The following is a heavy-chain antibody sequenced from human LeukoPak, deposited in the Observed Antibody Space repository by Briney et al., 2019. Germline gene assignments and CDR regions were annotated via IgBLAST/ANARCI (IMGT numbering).Heavy chain of an antibody. CDR1: GGSISSYY. CDR2: IYYSGST. Sequence: SETLSLTCTVSGGSISSYYWSWIRQPPGKGLEWIGYIYYSGSTNYNPSLKSRVTISVDTSKNQFSLKLSSVTAADTAVYFCARECNYYASSDYFDSWGQGALVTVSS. D-gene: IGHD3-22*01. V-gene: IGHV4-59*12. J-gene: IGHJ4*02. CDR3: ARECNYYASSDYFDS.